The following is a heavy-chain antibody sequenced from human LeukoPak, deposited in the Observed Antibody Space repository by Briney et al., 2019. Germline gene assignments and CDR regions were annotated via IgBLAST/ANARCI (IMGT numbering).Heavy chain of an antibody. CDR3: ARDVEGWLQLSRGYAFDI. J-gene: IGHJ3*02. D-gene: IGHD5-24*01. CDR1: GFTFSDYY. V-gene: IGHV3-11*04. CDR2: VSSGSSTI. Sequence: GGSLRLSCAASGFTFSDYYMSWIRQAPGKALEWVSYVSSGSSTIYYADSVKGRFTISRDNAKNSLYLQMNSLRADDTAVYYCARDVEGWLQLSRGYAFDIWGQGTMVTVSS.